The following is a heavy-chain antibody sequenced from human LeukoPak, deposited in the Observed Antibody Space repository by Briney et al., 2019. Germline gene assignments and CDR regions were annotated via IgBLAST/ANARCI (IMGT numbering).Heavy chain of an antibody. J-gene: IGHJ4*02. Sequence: PGGSLRLSCAASGFTFSSYAMSWVRQAPGKGLEWVSAISGSGGSTYYADSVKGRFTISRDNSKNTLYLQMNSLRAEDTAVYYCAKVMVRGVIIEPPDYFDYWGQGTLVTVSS. D-gene: IGHD3-10*01. CDR1: GFTFSSYA. V-gene: IGHV3-23*01. CDR2: ISGSGGST. CDR3: AKVMVRGVIIEPPDYFDY.